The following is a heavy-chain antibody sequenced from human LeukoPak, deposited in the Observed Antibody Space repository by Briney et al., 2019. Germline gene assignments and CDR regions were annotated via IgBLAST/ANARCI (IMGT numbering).Heavy chain of an antibody. CDR3: AKDSAKKYDDY. J-gene: IGHJ4*02. V-gene: IGHV3-23*01. Sequence: GGSLRLSCAASGFTFSSYAMSGSDGSTNYADSVKGRFTISRENSKNTLYLQMNSLRAEDTAVYYCAKDSAKKYDDYWGQGTLVTVSS. CDR1: GFTFSSYA. CDR2: GSDGST. D-gene: IGHD2/OR15-2a*01.